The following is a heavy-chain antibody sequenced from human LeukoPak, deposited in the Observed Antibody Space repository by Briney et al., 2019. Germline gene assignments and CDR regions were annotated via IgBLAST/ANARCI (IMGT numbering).Heavy chain of an antibody. CDR2: INHSGST. V-gene: IGHV4-34*01. CDR1: GGSFSGYY. CDR3: AREGNCGGDCYFDAFDI. D-gene: IGHD2-21*02. Sequence: SQTLSLTCAVYGGSFSGYYWSWIRQPPGKGLEWIGEINHSGSTNYNPSLKSRVTISVDTSKNQFSLKLSSVTAADTAVYYCAREGNCGGDCYFDAFDIWGQGTMVTVSS. J-gene: IGHJ3*02.